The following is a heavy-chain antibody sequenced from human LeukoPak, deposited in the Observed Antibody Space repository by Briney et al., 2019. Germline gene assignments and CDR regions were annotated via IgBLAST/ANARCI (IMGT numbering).Heavy chain of an antibody. Sequence: ASVKVSCKASGYTFTSYGISWVRQAPGQGLEWMGWISAYNGNTNYAQKLQGRVTMTTDTSTSTAYMELRSLRSDDTAVYYCARDRNMQLLDPEDWFDPWGQGTLVTVSS. J-gene: IGHJ5*02. CDR3: ARDRNMQLLDPEDWFDP. CDR2: ISAYNGNT. CDR1: GYTFTSYG. D-gene: IGHD2-2*02. V-gene: IGHV1-18*01.